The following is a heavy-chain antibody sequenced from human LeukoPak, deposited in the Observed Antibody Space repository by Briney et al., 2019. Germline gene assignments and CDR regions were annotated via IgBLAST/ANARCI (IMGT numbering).Heavy chain of an antibody. CDR2: INHSGST. CDR3: ARGSRRITMIVVVPRFAFDI. J-gene: IGHJ3*02. V-gene: IGHV4-34*01. Sequence: SETLSLTCAVYGGSFSGYYWSWIRQPPGKGLEWIGEINHSGSTNYNPSLKSRVTISVDTSKNQFSLKLSSVTAADTAVYYCARGSRRITMIVVVPRFAFDIWDQGTMVTVSS. CDR1: GGSFSGYY. D-gene: IGHD3-22*01.